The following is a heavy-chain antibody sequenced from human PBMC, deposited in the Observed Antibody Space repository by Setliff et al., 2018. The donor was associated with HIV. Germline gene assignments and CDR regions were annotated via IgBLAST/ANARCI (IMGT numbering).Heavy chain of an antibody. D-gene: IGHD3-22*01. CDR1: GGTIASGGHY. V-gene: IGHV4-31*03. CDR2: IFYSGDT. CDR3: ARLEYYSDGNGYLQFYFDY. Sequence: SETLSLTCTVSGGTIASGGHYWSWIRQHPGKGLEWIGYIFYSGDTSYNPSLKSRVTMSLDTSKTQYSLKLNSVTAADTAVYYCARLEYYSDGNGYLQFYFDYWGQGTLVTVSS. J-gene: IGHJ4*02.